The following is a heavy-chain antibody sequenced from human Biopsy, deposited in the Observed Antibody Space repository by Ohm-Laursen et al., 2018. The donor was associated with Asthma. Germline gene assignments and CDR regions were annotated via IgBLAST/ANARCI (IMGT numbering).Heavy chain of an antibody. V-gene: IGHV1-2*06. J-gene: IGHJ3*01. Sequence: SVKVSCKSSGYSFTDYPLHWVRQAPGQGLEWMGRITPESGGTTYAQKFQGRVTMTRDRSISTAYMELNRLRSDDTAVYYCARDALHDSSAYIGDAFDFWGQGTMVTVPS. CDR2: ITPESGGT. CDR1: GYSFTDYP. D-gene: IGHD3-22*01. CDR3: ARDALHDSSAYIGDAFDF.